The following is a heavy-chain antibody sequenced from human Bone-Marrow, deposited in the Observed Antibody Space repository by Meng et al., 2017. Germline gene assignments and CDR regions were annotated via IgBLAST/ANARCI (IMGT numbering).Heavy chain of an antibody. CDR1: GFTFTENS. CDR2: ITSSHAT. CDR3: TKGARLVDY. D-gene: IGHD3-9*01. V-gene: IGHV3-23*01. J-gene: IGHJ4*02. Sequence: GESLKISCAASGFTFTENSMAWVRRAPGKGLQWVSAITSSHATFYAHSVKGRFTISRDNSKNTVYLQMNSLGAEDTAMYYCTKGARLVDYWGQGTLVTVSS.